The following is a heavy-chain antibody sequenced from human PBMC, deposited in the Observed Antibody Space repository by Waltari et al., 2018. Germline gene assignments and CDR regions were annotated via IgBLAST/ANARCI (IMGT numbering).Heavy chain of an antibody. CDR3: ARAGFYRFDY. D-gene: IGHD3-16*02. Sequence: EVQLVESGGVLVQPGGSLRLSCTGSGFPFSDYWMHWVRQAPGKGPVWVSRINPDGSDTTYADSVKGRFTISRDNAKDTLLLQMNSLRVEDTAVYYCARAGFYRFDYWGHGTLATVSS. V-gene: IGHV3-74*01. CDR1: GFPFSDYW. J-gene: IGHJ4*01. CDR2: INPDGSDT.